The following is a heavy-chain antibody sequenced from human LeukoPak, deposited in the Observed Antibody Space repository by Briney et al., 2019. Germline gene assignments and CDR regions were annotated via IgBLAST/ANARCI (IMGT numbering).Heavy chain of an antibody. V-gene: IGHV1-2*02. D-gene: IGHD3-22*01. Sequence: VSVKVSCKASGYTFAGYYMHWVRRAPGQGLEWMGWINPNSGGTNSAQKFQGRVTMTRDTSISTARMELSRLRSDDTAVYYCARGGYYDSSAYRVLDYWGQGTLVTVSP. CDR1: GYTFAGYY. CDR2: INPNSGGT. CDR3: ARGGYYDSSAYRVLDY. J-gene: IGHJ4*02.